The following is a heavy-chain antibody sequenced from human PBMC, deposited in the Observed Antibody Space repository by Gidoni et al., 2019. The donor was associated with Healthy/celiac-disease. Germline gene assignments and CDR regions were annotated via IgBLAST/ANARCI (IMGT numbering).Heavy chain of an antibody. V-gene: IGHV3-30-3*01. CDR2: ISYDGSNK. CDR3: ARSPGYSGYEIDY. D-gene: IGHD5-12*01. J-gene: IGHJ4*02. Sequence: QVQLVESGGGVVQPGRSLRLSCAASGFTFSSYAMHWVRQAPGKGLEWVAVISYDGSNKYYADSVKGRFTISRDNSKNTLYLQMNSLRAEDTAVYYCARSPGYSGYEIDYWGQGTLVTVSS. CDR1: GFTFSSYA.